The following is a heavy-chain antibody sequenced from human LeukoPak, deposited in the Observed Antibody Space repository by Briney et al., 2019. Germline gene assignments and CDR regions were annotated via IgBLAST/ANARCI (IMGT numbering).Heavy chain of an antibody. CDR1: GFTFSSYA. CDR3: ARDPTKKQWPINWFDP. Sequence: GGSLRLSCAASGFTFSSYAMHWVRQAPGKGLEWVAVISYDGSNKYYADPVKGRFTISRDNSKNTLYLQMNSLRAEDTAVYYCARDPTKKQWPINWFDPWGQGTLVTVSS. CDR2: ISYDGSNK. D-gene: IGHD6-19*01. V-gene: IGHV3-30*04. J-gene: IGHJ5*02.